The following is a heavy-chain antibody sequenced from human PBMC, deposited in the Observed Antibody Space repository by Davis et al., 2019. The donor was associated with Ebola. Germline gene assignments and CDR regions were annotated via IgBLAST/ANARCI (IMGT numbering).Heavy chain of an antibody. CDR2: ISYDGSNK. D-gene: IGHD6-6*01. V-gene: IGHV3-30-3*01. Sequence: GESLKISCAASGFTFSSYAMHWVRQAPGKGLEWVAVISYDGSNKYYADSVKGRFTISRDNSKNTLYLQMNSLRAEDTAVYYCARQPYSSSSSDYWGQGTLVTVSS. J-gene: IGHJ4*02. CDR1: GFTFSSYA. CDR3: ARQPYSSSSSDY.